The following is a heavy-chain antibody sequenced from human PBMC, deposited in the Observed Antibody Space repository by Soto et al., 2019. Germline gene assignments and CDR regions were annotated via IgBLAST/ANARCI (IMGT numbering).Heavy chain of an antibody. D-gene: IGHD4-17*01. CDR3: AREAMTTVTNDAFDI. CDR2: IYYSGST. Sequence: QVQLQESGPGLVKPSQTLSLTCTVSGGSISSGGYYWSWIRQHPGKGLEWIGYIYYSGSTYYNPSLKSRVTISVDTSKNQFSLKLSSVTAADTAVYYCAREAMTTVTNDAFDIWGQGTMVTVSS. J-gene: IGHJ3*02. CDR1: GGSISSGGYY. V-gene: IGHV4-31*03.